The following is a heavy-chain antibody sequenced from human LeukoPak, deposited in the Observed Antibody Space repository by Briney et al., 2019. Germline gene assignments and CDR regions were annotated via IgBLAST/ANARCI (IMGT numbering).Heavy chain of an antibody. V-gene: IGHV1-2*02. CDR2: INPNSAGT. Sequence: ASVKVSCKASGYTFTGYYMHWVRQAPGQGLECRGWINPNSAGTNYAQKFQGRVTMTRDTSISTAYMELSRLRSDDTAVYYCARDLKYCSSTSCSNYYYYYMDVWGKGTTVTVSS. J-gene: IGHJ6*03. CDR3: ARDLKYCSSTSCSNYYYYYMDV. CDR1: GYTFTGYY. D-gene: IGHD2-2*01.